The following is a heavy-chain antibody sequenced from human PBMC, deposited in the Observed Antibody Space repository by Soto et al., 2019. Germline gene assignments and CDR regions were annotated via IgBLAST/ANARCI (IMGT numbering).Heavy chain of an antibody. CDR1: GGTFSSYA. J-gene: IGHJ4*02. CDR2: IIPIFGTA. V-gene: IGHV1-69*01. D-gene: IGHD3-22*01. CDR3: ARVTYYYDSSGYYLYYFDY. Sequence: QVQLAQSGAEVKKPGSSVKVSCKASGGTFSSYAISWVRQAPGQGLEWMGGIIPIFGTANYAQKFQGRVTITADESTSTAYMELSSLRSEDTAVYYCARVTYYYDSSGYYLYYFDYWGQGTLVTVSS.